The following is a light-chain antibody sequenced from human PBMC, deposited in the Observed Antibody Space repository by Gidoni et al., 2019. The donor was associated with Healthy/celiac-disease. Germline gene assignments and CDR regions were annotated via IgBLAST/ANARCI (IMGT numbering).Light chain of an antibody. V-gene: IGLV3-9*01. CDR3: QVWDSSTVV. Sequence: SYELTQPLSVSVALGQTARITCGGNNSGSKNVHWYQQKPGQAPVLVIYRDSNRPSGIPERFSGSNSGNTPTLTISRAQAGDEADYYCQVWDSSTVVFGGGTKLTVL. CDR1: NSGSKN. J-gene: IGLJ2*01. CDR2: RDS.